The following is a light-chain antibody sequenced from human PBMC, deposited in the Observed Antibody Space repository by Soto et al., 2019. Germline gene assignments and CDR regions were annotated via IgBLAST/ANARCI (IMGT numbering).Light chain of an antibody. CDR3: QQYKSSST. Sequence: DFQMTQCPSTLSASLGDTVTITCRASQTISGWLAWYQQKPGKAPKLLIYKASSLESGVPSRFSGSGSGTEFTLTITSLQPDDFGVYYCQQYKSSSTFGQGTKVDIK. CDR1: QTISGW. J-gene: IGKJ1*01. V-gene: IGKV1-5*03. CDR2: KAS.